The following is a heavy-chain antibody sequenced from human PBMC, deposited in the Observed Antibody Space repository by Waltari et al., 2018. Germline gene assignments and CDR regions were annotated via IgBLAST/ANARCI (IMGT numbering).Heavy chain of an antibody. Sequence: QVQLQESGPGLVKPSQTLSLTCPVSGGSISSGGYYWSWIRRHPGKGLEWIGYIYYSGSTYYNPSLKSLVTISVDTSKNQFSLKLSSVTAADTAVYYCARGEAYYYDSSGYYFDYWGQGTLVTVSS. CDR3: ARGEAYYYDSSGYYFDY. CDR1: GGSISSGGYY. D-gene: IGHD3-22*01. J-gene: IGHJ4*02. CDR2: IYYSGST. V-gene: IGHV4-31*01.